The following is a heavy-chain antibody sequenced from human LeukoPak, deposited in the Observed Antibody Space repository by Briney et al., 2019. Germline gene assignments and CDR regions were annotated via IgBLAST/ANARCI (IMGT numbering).Heavy chain of an antibody. J-gene: IGHJ5*02. D-gene: IGHD4-23*01. Sequence: PSETLSLTCTVSGDSISSFYWSWIRQPPGKGLEWIGSIYHSGSTYYNPSLKSRVTISVDTSKNQFSLKLSSVTAADTAVYYCARGGGPSNWFDPWGQGTLVTVSS. CDR2: IYHSGST. CDR3: ARGGGPSNWFDP. CDR1: GDSISSFY. V-gene: IGHV4-38-2*02.